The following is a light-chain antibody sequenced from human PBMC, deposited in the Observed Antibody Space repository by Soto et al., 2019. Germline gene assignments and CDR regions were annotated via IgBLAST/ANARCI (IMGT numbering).Light chain of an antibody. J-gene: IGKJ2*01. CDR1: QSVASN. Sequence: EIVLTQSPATLSVSPGERATLSCRTSQSVASNFAWYQQKPGQAPRLLVYGAFIRAPGFPVRFRGSGSGSEVTLTISSLQSEDGATYYCQQYDKWPYTFGQGTNLEIK. CDR2: GAF. CDR3: QQYDKWPYT. V-gene: IGKV3-15*01.